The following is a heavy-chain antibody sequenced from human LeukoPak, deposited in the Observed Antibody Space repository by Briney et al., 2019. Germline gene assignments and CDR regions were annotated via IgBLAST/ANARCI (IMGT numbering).Heavy chain of an antibody. CDR1: GGSISSYY. Sequence: SETLSLTCTVSGGSISSYYWSWIRQPPGKGLEWIGYVYYSGSTNYNPSLKSRLTMSMDTSRNQFSLNLNSVTAADTAVYYCVRFGSGLDNWGQGTPVTVSS. V-gene: IGHV4-59*01. CDR2: VYYSGST. J-gene: IGHJ4*02. CDR3: VRFGSGLDN. D-gene: IGHD2-15*01.